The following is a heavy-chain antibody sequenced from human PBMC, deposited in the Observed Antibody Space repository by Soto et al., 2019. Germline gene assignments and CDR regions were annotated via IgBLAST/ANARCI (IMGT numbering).Heavy chain of an antibody. V-gene: IGHV3-74*01. CDR1: GFTFSMYW. CDR3: TREPRPSSVGTGAF. Sequence: EVQLVESGGDLVQPGGSLRLSCTAPGFTFSMYWMHWVRQVPGKGPEWVSRISDDGSRADYEDSVKGRFTISRDNAKNTLYLEMHVLIADDTAVYYCTREPRPSSVGTGAFWGQGTPVTVSS. J-gene: IGHJ4*02. CDR2: ISDDGSRA.